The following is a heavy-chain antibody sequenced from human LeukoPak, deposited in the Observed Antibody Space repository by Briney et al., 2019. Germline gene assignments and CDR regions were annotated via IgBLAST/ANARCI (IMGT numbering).Heavy chain of an antibody. Sequence: SVKVSCTASGGTFSSYAISWVRPAPGQGLEWMGGIIPIFGTANYAQKFQGRVTITADESTSTAYMELSSLRSEDTAVYYCASGTRSSRKGLFDYWGQGALVTVSS. CDR3: ASGTRSSRKGLFDY. V-gene: IGHV1-69*13. CDR2: IIPIFGTA. D-gene: IGHD6-6*01. CDR1: GGTFSSYA. J-gene: IGHJ4*02.